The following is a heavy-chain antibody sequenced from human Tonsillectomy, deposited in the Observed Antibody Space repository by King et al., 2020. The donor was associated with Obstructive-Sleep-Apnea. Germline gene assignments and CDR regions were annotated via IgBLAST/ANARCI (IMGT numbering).Heavy chain of an antibody. V-gene: IGHV3-30-3*01. D-gene: IGHD3-22*01. CDR1: GFTFSFYA. Sequence: VQLVESGGGVVQPGGSLRLSCAASGFTFSFYAMHWVRQAPGRGLEWGAVITHDGSNEYYADSVKGRFTISRDNSKDTLQLQMSSLRPEDTAVYYCARDPKSDYFDSSGFDYWGQGSLVTVSS. CDR2: ITHDGSNE. J-gene: IGHJ4*02. CDR3: ARDPKSDYFDSSGFDY.